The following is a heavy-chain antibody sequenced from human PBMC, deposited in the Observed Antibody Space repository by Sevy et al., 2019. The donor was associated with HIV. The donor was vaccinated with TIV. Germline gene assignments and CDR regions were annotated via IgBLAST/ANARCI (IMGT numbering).Heavy chain of an antibody. V-gene: IGHV5-51*01. J-gene: IGHJ6*02. CDR1: GYTFSNYW. Sequence: GESLKISCKGSGYTFSNYWIGWVRQMPGKGLEWMGIIYPGDSDTRYSPSFQGQVTISSDKSISTAYLQWSSLKASDTAMYYCARRGYYDSSGYYTYGMDVWVQGTTVTVSS. D-gene: IGHD3-22*01. CDR2: IYPGDSDT. CDR3: ARRGYYDSSGYYTYGMDV.